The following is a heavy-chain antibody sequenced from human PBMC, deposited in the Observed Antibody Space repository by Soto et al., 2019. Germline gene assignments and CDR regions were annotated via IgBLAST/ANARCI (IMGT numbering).Heavy chain of an antibody. Sequence: QGQLQQWGAGLLKPWETLSLTCAGYDGSFNGYYCSWIRQPPGKGLEWIGEINHSGSTNYNPSLKTRVTISVDTSKKQFSLKLSSVTAADTAVYYCGSPGYVDYWGQGTLVTVSS. CDR2: INHSGST. J-gene: IGHJ4*02. V-gene: IGHV4-34*01. D-gene: IGHD2-2*01. CDR1: DGSFNGYY. CDR3: GSPGYVDY.